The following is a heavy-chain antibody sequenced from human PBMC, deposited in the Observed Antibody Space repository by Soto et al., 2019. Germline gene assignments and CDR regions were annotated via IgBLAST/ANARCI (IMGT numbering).Heavy chain of an antibody. D-gene: IGHD3-3*01. CDR2: MNPNSGNT. V-gene: IGHV1-8*01. Sequence: QVQLVQSGAEVKKPGASVKVSCKASGYTFTSYDINWVRQATGQGLEWMGWMNPNSGNTGYAQKFQGRVTMTRNTPISTGYMGVSSLGSEDTAVYFCGGGARILRFLGVYYYGMDVWGQGTTVTVSS. CDR1: GYTFTSYD. J-gene: IGHJ6*02. CDR3: GGGARILRFLGVYYYGMDV.